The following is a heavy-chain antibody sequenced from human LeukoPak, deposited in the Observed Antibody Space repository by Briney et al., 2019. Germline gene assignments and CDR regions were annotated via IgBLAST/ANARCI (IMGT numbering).Heavy chain of an antibody. J-gene: IGHJ4*02. CDR2: FDPEDGET. Sequence: ASVKVSCKVSGYTLTELSIHWVRQAPGKGLEWMGGFDPEDGETIYAQKFQGRVTMTEDTSTDTAYMELSSLRSEDTAVYYCATVSGYSSIYYFDYWGQGTLVTVS. CDR1: GYTLTELS. V-gene: IGHV1-24*01. CDR3: ATVSGYSSIYYFDY. D-gene: IGHD6-13*01.